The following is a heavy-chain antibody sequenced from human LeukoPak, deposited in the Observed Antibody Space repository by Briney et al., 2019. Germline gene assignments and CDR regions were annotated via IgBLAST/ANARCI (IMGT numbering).Heavy chain of an antibody. V-gene: IGHV3-30*18. Sequence: GGSLRLSCAASGFTFSSYGMHWVRQAPGKGLKWVAVISYDGSNKYYAGSVKGRFTISRDNSKNTLYLQMNSLRAEDTAVYYCAKPIEQLWLILSDYWGQGTLVTVSS. D-gene: IGHD5-18*01. CDR3: AKPIEQLWLILSDY. CDR2: ISYDGSNK. CDR1: GFTFSSYG. J-gene: IGHJ4*02.